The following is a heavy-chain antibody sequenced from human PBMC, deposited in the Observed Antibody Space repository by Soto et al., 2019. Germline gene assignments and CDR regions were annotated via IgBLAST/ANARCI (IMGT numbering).Heavy chain of an antibody. Sequence: QVQLQESGPGLVKPSQTLSLTCTVSGGSISSGGYYWSWIRQHPGKGLEWIGYIYYSGSTYYNPSLTSRVTISVDTSKNQFSLKLSSVTAADTAVYYCARERITMVRGVIMAWFDPWGQGTLVTVSS. V-gene: IGHV4-31*03. J-gene: IGHJ5*02. CDR1: GGSISSGGYY. CDR2: IYYSGST. CDR3: ARERITMVRGVIMAWFDP. D-gene: IGHD3-10*01.